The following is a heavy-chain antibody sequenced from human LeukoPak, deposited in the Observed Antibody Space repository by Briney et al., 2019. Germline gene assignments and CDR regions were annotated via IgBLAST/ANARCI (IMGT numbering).Heavy chain of an antibody. J-gene: IGHJ4*02. CDR3: ATSSTWPPGWDY. D-gene: IGHD6-13*01. CDR2: ISSSGTTI. CDR1: GFTFSSYS. Sequence: SGGSLRLSCAASGFTFSSYSMNWVRQAPGKGLEWVSYISSSGTTIFYADSVKGRFTVSRDNAKNSLYLQMNSLRAEDTAVYYCATSSTWPPGWDYWGQGTRVTVSS. V-gene: IGHV3-48*04.